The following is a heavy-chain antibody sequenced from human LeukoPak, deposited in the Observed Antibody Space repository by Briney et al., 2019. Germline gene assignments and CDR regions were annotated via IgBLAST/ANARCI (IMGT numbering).Heavy chain of an antibody. CDR3: ARGGDNYMDF. CDR1: GYTFTSYD. Sequence: ASVKVSCKASGYTFTSYDINWVRQAPGQGLEWMGWIRVYNGDTNYAQKFQGRLTVTTDPSTSTAYMELRSLRSDDTAAYYCARGGDNYMDFWGQGTLVTISS. J-gene: IGHJ4*02. CDR2: IRVYNGDT. D-gene: IGHD1-1*01. V-gene: IGHV1-18*01.